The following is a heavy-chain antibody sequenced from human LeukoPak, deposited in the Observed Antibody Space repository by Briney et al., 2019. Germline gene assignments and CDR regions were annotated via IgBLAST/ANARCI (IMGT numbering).Heavy chain of an antibody. CDR1: GFTFSSYS. J-gene: IGHJ5*02. D-gene: IGHD3-22*01. CDR3: ARCFPNSYDSSGHPGYWFDP. V-gene: IGHV3-21*01. CDR2: ISSSSSYI. Sequence: GGSLRLSCAASGFTFSSYSMNWVRQAPGKGLEWVSSISSSSSYIYYADSVKGRFTISRDNAKNSLYLQMNSLRAEDTVVYYCARCFPNSYDSSGHPGYWFDPWGQGTLVTVSS.